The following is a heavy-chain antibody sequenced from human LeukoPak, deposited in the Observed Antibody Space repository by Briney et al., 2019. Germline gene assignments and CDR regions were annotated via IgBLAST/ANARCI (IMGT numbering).Heavy chain of an antibody. D-gene: IGHD6-13*01. CDR3: ARDKVGCSNDF. CDR1: GLPFKRHW. J-gene: IGHJ4*02. CDR2: IMEEGSVK. Sequence: GGPLRLSCEPYGLPFKRHWMREVRQARGKTLEWGANIMEEGSVKQYLDSVKGRFTISRDKLQHSQYLCMSSLIVDDTAVYYCARDKVGCSNDFWCWGTVVMVSS. V-gene: IGHV3-7*01.